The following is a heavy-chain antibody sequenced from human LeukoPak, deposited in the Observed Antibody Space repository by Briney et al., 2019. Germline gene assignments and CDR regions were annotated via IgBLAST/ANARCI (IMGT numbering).Heavy chain of an antibody. J-gene: IGHJ3*02. CDR3: ARDRKITIFGVVSPNAFDI. Sequence: GASVKVSCKASGYTFTSYGISWVRQAPGQGLEWMGWISAYNGNTNYAQKLQGRVTMTTDTSTSTAYMELRSLRSDDTAVYYCARDRKITIFGVVSPNAFDIWGQGTMVTVSS. CDR1: GYTFTSYG. D-gene: IGHD3-3*01. CDR2: ISAYNGNT. V-gene: IGHV1-18*01.